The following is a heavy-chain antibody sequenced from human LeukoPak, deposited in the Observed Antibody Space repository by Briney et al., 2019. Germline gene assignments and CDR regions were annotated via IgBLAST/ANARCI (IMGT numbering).Heavy chain of an antibody. Sequence: GASVKVSCKASGGTFSSYAISWVRQAPGQGLEWMGGIIPIFGTANYAQKFQGRVTITADKSTSTAYMELSSLRSEDTAVYYCARARPYQCSGGSCYSGSSYYYYYMDVWGKGTTVTVSS. CDR3: ARARPYQCSGGSCYSGSSYYYYYMDV. CDR2: IIPIFGTA. V-gene: IGHV1-69*06. CDR1: GGTFSSYA. D-gene: IGHD2-15*01. J-gene: IGHJ6*03.